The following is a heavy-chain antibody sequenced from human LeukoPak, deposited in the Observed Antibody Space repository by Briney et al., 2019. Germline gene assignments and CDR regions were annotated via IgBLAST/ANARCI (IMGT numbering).Heavy chain of an antibody. CDR3: AKYSGSYYYPPNWDS. D-gene: IGHD1-26*01. CDR1: GFTFSNYA. V-gene: IGHV3-23*01. Sequence: GGSLRLSCAASGFTFSNYAMTWVRQAPGKELEWVSGISGSGSSTYYADSVKGRFTLSRDYPKATLYLQMNSLRAEDTAVYFCAKYSGSYYYPPNWDSWGQGTPVTVSS. J-gene: IGHJ4*02. CDR2: ISGSGSST.